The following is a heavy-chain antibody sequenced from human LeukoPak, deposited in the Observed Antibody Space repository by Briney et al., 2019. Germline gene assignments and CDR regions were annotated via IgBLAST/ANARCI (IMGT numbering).Heavy chain of an antibody. J-gene: IGHJ4*02. CDR1: GGSLSNNY. V-gene: IGHV4-59*01. D-gene: IGHD2-15*01. Sequence: SETLSLTCTVSGGSLSNNYWSWIRQPPGKGVEWIGYIYYSGSTSYNPSLNSRLTISVDTSKNQLSLKLNSVTAADTAVYYCARGGWSLDYWGQGTLATVSS. CDR3: ARGGWSLDY. CDR2: IYYSGST.